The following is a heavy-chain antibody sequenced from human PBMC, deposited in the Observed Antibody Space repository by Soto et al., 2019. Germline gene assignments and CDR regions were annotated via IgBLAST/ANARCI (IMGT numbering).Heavy chain of an antibody. CDR3: ARQTTKQLPGPTSYYYMDV. CDR2: IYPGDSDT. J-gene: IGHJ6*03. Sequence: GESLKISCKGSGYSFTSYWIGWVRQMPGKGLEWMGIIYPGDSDTRYSPSFQGQVTISADKSISTAYLQWSSLKASDTAMYYCARQTTKQLPGPTSYYYMDVWGKGTTVTVSS. V-gene: IGHV5-51*01. D-gene: IGHD6-6*01. CDR1: GYSFTSYW.